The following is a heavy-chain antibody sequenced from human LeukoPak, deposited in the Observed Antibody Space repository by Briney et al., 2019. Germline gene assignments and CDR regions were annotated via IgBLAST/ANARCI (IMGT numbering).Heavy chain of an antibody. D-gene: IGHD3-22*01. J-gene: IGHJ4*02. CDR3: ARDSHYDSSGYPDY. CDR1: GFTFSSYG. CDR2: IGYDGSNK. Sequence: GGSLRLSCAASGFTFSSYGMHWVRQAPGKGLEWVSVIGYDGSNKYYADSVKGRFTISRDNSKNTLYLQMNSLRAEDTAVYYCARDSHYDSSGYPDYWGQGTLVTVSS. V-gene: IGHV3-33*01.